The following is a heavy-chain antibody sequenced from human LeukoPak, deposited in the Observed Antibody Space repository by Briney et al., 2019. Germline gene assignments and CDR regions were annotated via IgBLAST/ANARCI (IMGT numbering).Heavy chain of an antibody. CDR2: IQHGGGDK. CDR3: AKDRRYYDGSSYYSHDGFDL. Sequence: GGSLRHSCEPSGFTFSRHDMHWVRQPPGKGVEGVAFIQHGGGDKNYADSVKGRFTISRDNSKNTLYLQMNSLRVEDTAVYYCAKDRRYYDGSSYYSHDGFDLWGQGTMVTVSS. V-gene: IGHV3-30*02. CDR1: GFTFSRHD. D-gene: IGHD3-22*01. J-gene: IGHJ3*01.